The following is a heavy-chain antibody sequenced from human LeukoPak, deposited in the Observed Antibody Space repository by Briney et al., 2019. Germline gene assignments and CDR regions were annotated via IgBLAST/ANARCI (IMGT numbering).Heavy chain of an antibody. D-gene: IGHD6-6*01. CDR2: IFHSGST. J-gene: IGHJ6*03. Sequence: SGTLSLTCAVSGGSISSNNWWSWVRQPPGKGLEWIGEIFHSGSTNYNPSLKSRVTISVDKSKNQFSLELNSVTAADTAVYYCARRSSSYYYYYYMDVWGKGTTVTVSS. V-gene: IGHV4-4*02. CDR3: ARRSSSYYYYYYMDV. CDR1: GGSISSNNW.